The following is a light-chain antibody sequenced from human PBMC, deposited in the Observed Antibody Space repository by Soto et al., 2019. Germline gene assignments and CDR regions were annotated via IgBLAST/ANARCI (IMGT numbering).Light chain of an antibody. J-gene: IGKJ4*01. CDR1: QSLLHGDGKTY. CDR2: ELS. CDR3: MQTKKLPLT. V-gene: IGKV2D-29*01. Sequence: DIVMTQTPLSLSATAGQPASISCKSSQSLLHGDGKTYLFWYLQKPVQPPQLLIYELSIRFSGVPDRFSGSGSGTDFTLEISRVEAEDFGVYYCMQTKKLPLTFGGGTKVEIK.